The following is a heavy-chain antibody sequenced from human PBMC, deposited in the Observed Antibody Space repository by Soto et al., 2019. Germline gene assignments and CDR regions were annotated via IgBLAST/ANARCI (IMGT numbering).Heavy chain of an antibody. CDR2: IYRTGST. V-gene: IGHV4-4*02. J-gene: IGHJ4*02. CDR1: GGSFTSNNW. CDR3: ASRDPGTSVDY. D-gene: IGHD1-7*01. Sequence: SETVSLTXAVSGGSFTSNNWWTWVRQPPGQGLEWIGEIYRTGSTNYNPSLKSRVTISLDKSENQFSLKVTSLTAADTAVYYCASRDPGTSVDYWGQGTLVTVSS.